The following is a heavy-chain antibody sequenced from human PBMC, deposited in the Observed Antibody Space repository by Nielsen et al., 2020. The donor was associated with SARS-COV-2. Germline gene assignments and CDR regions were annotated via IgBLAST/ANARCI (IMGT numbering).Heavy chain of an antibody. V-gene: IGHV4-34*01. Sequence: GSLRLSCTVSGGSISGYYWSWIRQPPGKGLEWIGEINHSGSINYNPSLKSRVTISVDTSKNQFSLKLSSVTAADTAVYYCARGVAAAAGHRNLVYYYYYYMDVWGKGTTVTVSS. CDR2: INHSGSI. CDR1: GGSISGYY. CDR3: ARGVAAAAGHRNLVYYYYYYMDV. J-gene: IGHJ6*03. D-gene: IGHD6-13*01.